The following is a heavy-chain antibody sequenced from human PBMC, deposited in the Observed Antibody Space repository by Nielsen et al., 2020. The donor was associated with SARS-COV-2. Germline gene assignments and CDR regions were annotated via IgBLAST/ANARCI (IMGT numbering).Heavy chain of an antibody. D-gene: IGHD6-19*01. CDR2: ISSSSSYI. J-gene: IGHJ5*02. Sequence: LSLSCAASGFTFSDYYMSWIRQAPGKGLEWVSSISSSSSYIYYADSVKGRFTISRDNAKNSLYLQMNSLRAEDTAVYYCARDCKYSSGWSDPWFDPWGQGTLVTVSS. CDR3: ARDCKYSSGWSDPWFDP. V-gene: IGHV3-11*06. CDR1: GFTFSDYY.